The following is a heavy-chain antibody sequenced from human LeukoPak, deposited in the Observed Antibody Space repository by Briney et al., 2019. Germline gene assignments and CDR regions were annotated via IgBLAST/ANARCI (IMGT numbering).Heavy chain of an antibody. V-gene: IGHV4-59*01. D-gene: IGHD3-22*01. CDR2: IHYSGST. J-gene: IGHJ4*02. CDR1: GGSMSSYY. CDR3: ARILDSGLADY. Sequence: SETLSLTCTVSGGSMSSYYWSWIRQPPGKRLEWIGYIHYSGSTNYNPSLKSRVTISIDTSKKQFSLKLSSVTAADTAVYYCARILDSGLADYWGQGTLVTVSS.